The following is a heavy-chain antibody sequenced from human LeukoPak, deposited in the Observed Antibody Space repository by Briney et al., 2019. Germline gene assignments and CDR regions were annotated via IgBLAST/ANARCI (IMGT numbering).Heavy chain of an antibody. CDR3: AIGVTQHYY. Sequence: ASVKVSCKASGGTFSSYAISWVRQAPGQGLEWMGGFDPEDGETIYAQKFQGRVTMTEDTSTDTAYMELSSLRSEDTAVYYCAIGVTQHYYWGQGTLVTVSS. J-gene: IGHJ4*02. CDR1: GGTFSSYA. D-gene: IGHD3-3*02. V-gene: IGHV1-24*01. CDR2: FDPEDGET.